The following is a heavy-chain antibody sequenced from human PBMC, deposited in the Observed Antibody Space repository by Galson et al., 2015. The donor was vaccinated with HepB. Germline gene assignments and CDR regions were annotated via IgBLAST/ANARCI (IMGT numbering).Heavy chain of an antibody. CDR1: GGTFSSYA. V-gene: IGHV1-69*13. J-gene: IGHJ6*02. D-gene: IGHD3-22*01. CDR3: ARPDSGYRVYYYGMDV. Sequence: SVKVSCKASGGTFSSYAISWVRQAPGQGLEWMGGIIPIFGTANYAQKFQGRVTITADESTSTAYMELSSLRSEDTAVYYCARPDSGYRVYYYGMDVWGQGTTVTVSS. CDR2: IIPIFGTA.